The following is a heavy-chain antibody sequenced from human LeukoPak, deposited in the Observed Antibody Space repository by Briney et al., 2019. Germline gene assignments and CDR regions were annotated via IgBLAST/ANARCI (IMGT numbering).Heavy chain of an antibody. V-gene: IGHV4-39*01. CDR2: IYYSGST. CDR1: GGSISSSSYY. D-gene: IGHD5-18*01. Sequence: SETLSLTCTVSGGSISSSSYYWGWIRQPPGKGLEWIGTIYYSGSTYYNPSLKSRLTISVDTSKSQFSLKLSSVTAADTAVYYCARRDTSKYDFDYWGQGTLVTVSS. J-gene: IGHJ4*02. CDR3: ARRDTSKYDFDY.